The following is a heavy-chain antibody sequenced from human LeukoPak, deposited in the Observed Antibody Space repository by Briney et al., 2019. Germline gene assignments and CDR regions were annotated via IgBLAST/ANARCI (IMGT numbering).Heavy chain of an antibody. D-gene: IGHD6-13*01. CDR2: ISAAGDTT. Sequence: GGSLRLSCAGSGFTFSSYWMHWVRQAPGKGLEWASTISAAGDTTYYADSLKGRFTISRDNANNMVYLQMDSLGAEDTALYYCAKTYTNSWYSFDCWGQGTLVTVSS. J-gene: IGHJ4*02. CDR1: GFTFSSYW. CDR3: AKTYTNSWYSFDC. V-gene: IGHV3-23*01.